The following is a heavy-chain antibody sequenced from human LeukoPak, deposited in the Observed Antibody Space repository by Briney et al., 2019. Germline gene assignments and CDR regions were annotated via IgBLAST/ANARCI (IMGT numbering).Heavy chain of an antibody. V-gene: IGHV4-61*01. Sequence: PSETLSLTCTVSGGSISSSSYYWGWIRQPPGKGLEWIGYIYYSGSTNYNPSLKSRVTISVDTSKNQFSLKLSSVTAADTAVYYCARDWRGDYSNYGDLWTEANWFDPWGQGTLVTVSS. J-gene: IGHJ5*02. CDR1: GGSISSSSYY. CDR2: IYYSGST. D-gene: IGHD4-11*01. CDR3: ARDWRGDYSNYGDLWTEANWFDP.